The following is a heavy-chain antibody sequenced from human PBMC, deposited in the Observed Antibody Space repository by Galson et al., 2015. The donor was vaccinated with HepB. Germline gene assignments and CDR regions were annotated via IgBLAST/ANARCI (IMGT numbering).Heavy chain of an antibody. CDR3: ARDASFGAYDI. V-gene: IGHV3-33*01. Sequence: SLRLSCAASGFPFSNYGMHWVRQAPGKGLECVALIWYDGSKENYADSVKGRFIISRDDSKNTLYLQMNSLRAEDTAIYYCARDASFGAYDIRGHGAMVTVSS. CDR2: IWYDGSKE. CDR1: GFPFSNYG. J-gene: IGHJ3*02. D-gene: IGHD4-17*01.